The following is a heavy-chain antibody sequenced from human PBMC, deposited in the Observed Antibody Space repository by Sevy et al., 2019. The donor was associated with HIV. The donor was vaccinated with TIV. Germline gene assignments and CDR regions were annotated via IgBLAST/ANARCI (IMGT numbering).Heavy chain of an antibody. J-gene: IGHJ4*02. V-gene: IGHV3-72*01. CDR2: IRNKPKGYTT. D-gene: IGHD3-10*01. Sequence: GSLRPPCAASGFNFSDQYMDWVRQAPGKGPEWVGRIRNKPKGYTTEYAASVKGRFTISRDDSKNSLFLQMNSLKTEDTAMYYCARDLAGRPYCDNWGQGTLVTVSS. CDR3: ARDLAGRPYCDN. CDR1: GFNFSDQY.